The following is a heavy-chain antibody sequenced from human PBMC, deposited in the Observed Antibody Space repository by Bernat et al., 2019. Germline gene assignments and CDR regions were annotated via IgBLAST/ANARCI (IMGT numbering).Heavy chain of an antibody. J-gene: IGHJ4*01. CDR1: GGTFSSYT. D-gene: IGHD2-15*01. Sequence: QVQLVQSGAEVKKPGSSVKVSCKASGGTFSSYTISWVRQDPGQGLEWMGRIIPSMGIANYAQKFQGRVTITADKSTSTAYRELSSLRSEDTAVYYCARHGRNTVIHPDSSVRTFYYWVHLTLVTVSS. V-gene: IGHV1-69*02. CDR2: IIPSMGIA. CDR3: ARHGRNTVIHPDSSVRTFYY.